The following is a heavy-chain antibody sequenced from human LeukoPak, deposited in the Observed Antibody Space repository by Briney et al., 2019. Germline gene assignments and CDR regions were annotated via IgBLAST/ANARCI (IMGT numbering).Heavy chain of an antibody. CDR2: ISYDGSNK. V-gene: IGHV3-30*01. D-gene: IGHD1-1*01. CDR1: GFTFSSYA. Sequence: GRSLRLSCAASGFTFSSYAMHWVRQAPGKGLEWVAVISYDGSNKYYADSVKGRFTISRDNSKNTLYLQMNSLRAEDTAAYYCARDPNPRGTGTFDYWGQGTLVTVSS. CDR3: ARDPNPRGTGTFDY. J-gene: IGHJ4*02.